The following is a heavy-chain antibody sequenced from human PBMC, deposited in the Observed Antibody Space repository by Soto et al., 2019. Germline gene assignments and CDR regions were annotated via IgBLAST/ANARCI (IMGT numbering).Heavy chain of an antibody. J-gene: IGHJ4*02. CDR3: AVLPGGGGY. CDR2: IYSGGYT. V-gene: IGHV3-53*01. Sequence: EVQLVESGGGLIQPGGSLRLSCAVSGFTVSNNYMSWVRQAPGKGLEGVSVIYSGGYTAYGDSVKGRFTISRDNSKNTLNPQVMGPGADATRVFYGAVLPGGGGYWGQGTLVTVSS. CDR1: GFTVSNNY. D-gene: IGHD3-10*01.